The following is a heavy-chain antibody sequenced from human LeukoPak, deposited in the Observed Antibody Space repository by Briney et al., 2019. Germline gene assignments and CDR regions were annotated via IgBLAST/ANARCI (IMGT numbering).Heavy chain of an antibody. CDR2: IYHSGST. CDR3: ARDMYYYGSGSLDY. V-gene: IGHV4-38-2*02. Sequence: SETLSLTCTVSGYSISSGYYWGWIRQPPGKGLEWIGSIYHSGSTYYNPSLKSRVTISVDTSKNQFSLKLSSVTAADTAVYYCARDMYYYGSGSLDYWGQGTLVTVSS. D-gene: IGHD3-10*01. CDR1: GYSISSGYY. J-gene: IGHJ4*02.